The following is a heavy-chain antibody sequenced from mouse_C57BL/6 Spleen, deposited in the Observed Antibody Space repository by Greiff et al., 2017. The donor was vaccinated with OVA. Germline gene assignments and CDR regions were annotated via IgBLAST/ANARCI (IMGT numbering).Heavy chain of an antibody. CDR1: GYTFTSYW. CDR2: IDPSDSYT. Sequence: QVQLQQSGAELVMPGASVKLSCKASGYTFTSYWMHWVKQRPGQGLEWIGEIDPSDSYTNYNQKFKGKSTLTVDKSSSTAYMQLSSLTSEDSAVYYCARWDDGYYQGFAYWGQGTLVTVSA. V-gene: IGHV1-69*01. CDR3: ARWDDGYYQGFAY. J-gene: IGHJ3*01. D-gene: IGHD2-3*01.